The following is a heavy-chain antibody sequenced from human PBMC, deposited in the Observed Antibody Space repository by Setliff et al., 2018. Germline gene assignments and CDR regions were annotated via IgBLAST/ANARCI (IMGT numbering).Heavy chain of an antibody. V-gene: IGHV4-59*01. CDR2: LYYSGTT. CDR3: AREGDTSGYYYGGGFDY. J-gene: IGHJ4*02. Sequence: PSETLSLTCSVPGASISGYYWSWIRQSPTKGLEWIGSLYYSGTTSYNPSLKSRVTMSADTSKRQFFLKLSSVTTADTALYYCAREGDTSGYYYGGGFDYWGQGIPVTVS. D-gene: IGHD3-22*01. CDR1: GASISGYY.